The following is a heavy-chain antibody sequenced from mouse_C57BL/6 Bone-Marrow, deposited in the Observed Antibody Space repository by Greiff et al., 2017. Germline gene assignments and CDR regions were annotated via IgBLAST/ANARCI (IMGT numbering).Heavy chain of an antibody. CDR3: ALREGLRPLFAY. J-gene: IGHJ3*01. CDR2: IYPGSGST. Sequence: QVQLQQPGAELVKPGASVKMSCKASGYTFTSYWITWVKQRPGQGLEWIGDIYPGSGSTNYNEKFKSKATLTVDTSSSTAYMQLSSLTSEDSAVSFLALREGLRPLFAYRGQGTLVTVSA. V-gene: IGHV1-55*01. CDR1: GYTFTSYW. D-gene: IGHD2-4*01.